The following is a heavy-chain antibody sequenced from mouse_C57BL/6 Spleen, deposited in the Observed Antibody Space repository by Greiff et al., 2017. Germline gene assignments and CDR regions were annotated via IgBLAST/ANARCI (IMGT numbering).Heavy chain of an antibody. D-gene: IGHD2-5*01. V-gene: IGHV1-82*01. CDR3: ARDYHSNPRAMDY. J-gene: IGHJ4*01. CDR1: GYAFSSSW. Sequence: QVQLQQSGPELVKPGASVKISCKASGYAFSSSWMNWVKQRPGKGLEWIGRIYPGDGDTNYNGKFKGKATLTGDKSSSTAYMLLSSLTSEDYAVYFSARDYHSNPRAMDYWGQGTSVTVSS. CDR2: IYPGDGDT.